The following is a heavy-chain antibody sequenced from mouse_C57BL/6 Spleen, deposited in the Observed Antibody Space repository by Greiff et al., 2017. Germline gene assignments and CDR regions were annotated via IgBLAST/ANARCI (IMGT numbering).Heavy chain of an antibody. CDR2: IDPSDSYT. V-gene: IGHV1-50*01. J-gene: IGHJ2*01. D-gene: IGHD1-1*01. CDR1: GYTFTSYW. CDR3: ASRFITTVVADFDY. Sequence: VQLQQSGAELVKPGASVKLSCKASGYTFTSYWMQWVKQRPGLGLEWIGEIDPSDSYTNYNQKLKGKATLTVDTSSSTAYMQLSSLTSEDSAVYYCASRFITTVVADFDYWGQGTTLTVSS.